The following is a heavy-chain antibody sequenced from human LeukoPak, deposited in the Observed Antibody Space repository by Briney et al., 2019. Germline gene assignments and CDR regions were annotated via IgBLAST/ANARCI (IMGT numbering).Heavy chain of an antibody. CDR2: IYSGGST. Sequence: PGGSLRLSCAASGFTFSSYAMSWVRQAPGKGLEWVSVIYSGGSTYYADSVKGRFTISRDNSKNTVYLQMNSLRAEDTAVYYCARDGPRMVGYWGQGTLVTVST. D-gene: IGHD1-26*01. CDR1: GFTFSSYA. V-gene: IGHV3-66*01. CDR3: ARDGPRMVGY. J-gene: IGHJ4*02.